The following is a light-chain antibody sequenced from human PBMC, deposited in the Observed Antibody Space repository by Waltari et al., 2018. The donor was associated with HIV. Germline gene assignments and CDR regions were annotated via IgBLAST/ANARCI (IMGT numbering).Light chain of an antibody. V-gene: IGLV1-51*02. CDR1: SSNIGNNY. CDR2: ETS. J-gene: IGLJ2*01. Sequence: QSVLTQPPSVSAAPGQTGTLPCSGTSSNIGNNYESWYHQVPGTTPKLLIYETSKRPSGIPDRFSGSKAGTSATLGITGVQTADEADYYCGTWDDSLGAVVFGGGTRVTV. CDR3: GTWDDSLGAVV.